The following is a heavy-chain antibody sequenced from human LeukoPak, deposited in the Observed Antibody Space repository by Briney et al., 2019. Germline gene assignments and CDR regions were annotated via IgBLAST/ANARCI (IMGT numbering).Heavy chain of an antibody. Sequence: RASMKVSCKASGYTFTGYYMHWVRQAPGQGLEWMGWINPNSGGTNYAQKFQGRVTMTRDTSISTAYMELSRLRSDDTAVYYCARVIGYSSSWDAFDIWGQGTMVTVSS. CDR3: ARVIGYSSSWDAFDI. J-gene: IGHJ3*02. D-gene: IGHD6-13*01. CDR1: GYTFTGYY. CDR2: INPNSGGT. V-gene: IGHV1-2*02.